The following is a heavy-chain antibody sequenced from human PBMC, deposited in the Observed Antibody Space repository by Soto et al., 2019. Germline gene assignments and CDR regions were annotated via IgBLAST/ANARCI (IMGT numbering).Heavy chain of an antibody. CDR3: VKEHYYDSSGYLVDY. J-gene: IGHJ4*02. Sequence: SGGSLRVSCAASGFTFCSSWMHWFRQAPGKELVYVSAISSNGGSTYYADSVKGRFTISRDNSKNTLYLQMSSLRAEDTAVYYCVKEHYYDSSGYLVDYWGQGTLVTVSS. D-gene: IGHD3-22*01. CDR1: GFTFCSSW. CDR2: ISSNGGST. V-gene: IGHV3-64D*06.